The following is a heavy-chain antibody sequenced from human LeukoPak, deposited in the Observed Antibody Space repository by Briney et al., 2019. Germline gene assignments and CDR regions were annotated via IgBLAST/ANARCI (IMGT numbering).Heavy chain of an antibody. CDR1: GFAFSSYS. CDR2: ISSSSSYI. J-gene: IGHJ3*02. D-gene: IGHD3-16*01. Sequence: GGSLRLSCAASGFAFSSYSMNWVRQAPGKGLEWVSSISSSSSYIYSADSVKGRFTISRDNAKNSLYLQMNSLRAEDTAVYYCARDQVYTSLSAFGIWGQGTKVTVSS. V-gene: IGHV3-21*01. CDR3: ARDQVYTSLSAFGI.